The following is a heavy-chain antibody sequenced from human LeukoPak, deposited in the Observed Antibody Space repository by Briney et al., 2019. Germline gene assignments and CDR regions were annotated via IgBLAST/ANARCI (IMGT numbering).Heavy chain of an antibody. CDR1: GGSFADYY. D-gene: IGHD3-3*01. CDR3: AREEKDYDFWSGYYAD. J-gene: IGHJ4*02. V-gene: IGHV4-34*01. Sequence: PSETLSLTCVVYGGSFADYYSTWIRQPPGKGLEWIGEIHPSGITNYNPSLKSRVTISVDTSKNQFSLKLSSVTAADTAVYYCAREEKDYDFWSGYYADWGQGTLVTVSS. CDR2: IHPSGIT.